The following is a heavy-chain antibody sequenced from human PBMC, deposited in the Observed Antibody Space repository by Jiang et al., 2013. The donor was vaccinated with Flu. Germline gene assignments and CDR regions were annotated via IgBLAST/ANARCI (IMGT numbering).Heavy chain of an antibody. CDR2: IFWNDDT. J-gene: IGHJ1*01. Sequence: KPTQTLTLTCSVSGLSLNTNGVGVGWIRQPPGKALEWLAFIFWNDDTRYCPFLRTRATITRDASRNQVVLTMTNMDPVDTATYFCAHLSRGYSYVYFQDWGQGTLVTVSS. CDR1: GLSLNTNGVG. D-gene: IGHD5-18*01. V-gene: IGHV2-5*01. CDR3: AHLSRGYSYVYFQD.